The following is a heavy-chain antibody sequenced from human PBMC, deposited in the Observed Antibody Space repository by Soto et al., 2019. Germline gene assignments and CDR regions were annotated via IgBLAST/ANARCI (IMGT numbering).Heavy chain of an antibody. J-gene: IGHJ4*02. CDR3: ARGRIPLWYPFDY. V-gene: IGHV4-59*01. D-gene: IGHD5-18*01. CDR2: IYYSGST. CDR1: GGSISSYY. Sequence: QVQLQESGPGLVKPSETLSVTCTVSGGSISSYYWSWIRQPRGKGLEWIGYIYYSGSTNYNPSLKSRLTISVDTSKNQFSLKLSSVTAADTAVYYCARGRIPLWYPFDYWGQGTLVTVSS.